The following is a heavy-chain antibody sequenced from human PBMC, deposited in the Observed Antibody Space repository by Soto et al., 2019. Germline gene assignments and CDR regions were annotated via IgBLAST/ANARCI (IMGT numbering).Heavy chain of an antibody. CDR2: INAGNGNT. CDR3: ARRWSINYNFDL. J-gene: IGHJ3*01. CDR1: GFAFTTYS. Sequence: GSVRVSCKASGFAFTTYSRHWVRQAPGQRLEWMGWINAGNGNTKYSQKFQDRVTITRDTPANIVYMELSSLRSEDTAVYYCARRWSINYNFDLSGQGTRVTV. D-gene: IGHD3-10*01. V-gene: IGHV1-3*01.